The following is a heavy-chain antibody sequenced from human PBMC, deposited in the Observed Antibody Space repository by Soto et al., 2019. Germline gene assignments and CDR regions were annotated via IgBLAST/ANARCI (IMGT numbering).Heavy chain of an antibody. D-gene: IGHD3-22*01. CDR2: ISGSGSTI. CDR1: GFTFRSYE. CDR3: ARIEPGSGYAFDL. J-gene: IGHJ3*01. V-gene: IGHV3-48*03. Sequence: EVQLVESGGGLVQPGGSLRLSCAASGFTFRSYEMNWVRQAPGKGLGWVSYISGSGSTIYYADSVKGRFTISRGNADNSLYLQVNSLRAEDTALYYCARIEPGSGYAFDLWGQGTMVTVSS.